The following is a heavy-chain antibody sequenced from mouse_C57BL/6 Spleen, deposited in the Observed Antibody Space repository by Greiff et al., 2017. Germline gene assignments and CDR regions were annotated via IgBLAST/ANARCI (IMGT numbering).Heavy chain of an antibody. Sequence: EVQLQQSGPELVKPGASVKISCKASGYTFTDYYMNWVKQSHGKSLEWIGDINPNNGGTSYNQKFKGKATLTVDKSSSTAYMELRSLTSEDSAVYYCARPIVGNYFDYWGQGTTLTVSS. V-gene: IGHV1-26*01. CDR1: GYTFTDYY. CDR2: INPNNGGT. CDR3: ARPIVGNYFDY. J-gene: IGHJ2*01. D-gene: IGHD4-1*01.